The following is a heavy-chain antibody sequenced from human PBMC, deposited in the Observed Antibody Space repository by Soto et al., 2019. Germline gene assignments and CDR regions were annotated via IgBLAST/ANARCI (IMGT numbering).Heavy chain of an antibody. D-gene: IGHD6-13*01. V-gene: IGHV1-18*01. CDR1: GYTFTSYG. Sequence: ASVKVYCKASGYTFTSYGISWVRQAPGQGLEWMGWISAYNGNTNYAQKLQGRVTMTTDTSTSTAYMELRSLRSDDTAVYCCARDAVRIAAACAVSWGQGIMVTVSS. CDR3: ARDAVRIAAACAVS. CDR2: ISAYNGNT. J-gene: IGHJ3*01.